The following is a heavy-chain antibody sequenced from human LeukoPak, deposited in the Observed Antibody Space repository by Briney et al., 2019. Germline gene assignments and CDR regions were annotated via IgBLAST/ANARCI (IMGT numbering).Heavy chain of an antibody. CDR2: ISYDGSNK. V-gene: IGHV3-30-3*01. CDR3: ARADSLDPPSYYFDY. CDR1: GFTFSSYA. Sequence: SGGSLRLSCAASGFTFSSYAMHWDRQAPGKGLEWVAVISYDGSNKYYADSVKGRFTISRDNSKNTLYLQMNSLRAEDTAVYYCARADSLDPPSYYFDYWGQGTLVTVSS. J-gene: IGHJ4*02. D-gene: IGHD3-22*01.